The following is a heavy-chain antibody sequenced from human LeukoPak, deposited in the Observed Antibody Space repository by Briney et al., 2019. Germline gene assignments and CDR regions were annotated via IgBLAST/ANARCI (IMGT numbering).Heavy chain of an antibody. CDR3: ARDMEEVSN. J-gene: IGHJ4*02. D-gene: IGHD3-3*02. CDR1: GYTFSSYG. Sequence: PGGSLRLSCAASGYTFSSYGMHWVRQAPGKGLEWVAVIWYDGSNKYYADSVKGRFTISRDNSKNTLYLQMNSLRAEDTAVYYCARDMEEVSNWGQGTLVTVSS. CDR2: IWYDGSNK. V-gene: IGHV3-33*01.